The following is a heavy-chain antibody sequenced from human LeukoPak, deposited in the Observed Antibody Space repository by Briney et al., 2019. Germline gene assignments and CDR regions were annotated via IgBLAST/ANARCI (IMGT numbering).Heavy chain of an antibody. CDR2: IYTSGST. Sequence: PSETLSLTCTVPGGSISSYYWSWIRQPAGKGLEWIGRIYTSGSTNYNPSLKSRVTMSVDTSKNQFSLKLSSVTAADTAVYYCASTTVRGYSYGLDYWGQGTLVTVSS. CDR3: ASTTVRGYSYGLDY. CDR1: GGSISSYY. V-gene: IGHV4-4*07. D-gene: IGHD5-18*01. J-gene: IGHJ4*02.